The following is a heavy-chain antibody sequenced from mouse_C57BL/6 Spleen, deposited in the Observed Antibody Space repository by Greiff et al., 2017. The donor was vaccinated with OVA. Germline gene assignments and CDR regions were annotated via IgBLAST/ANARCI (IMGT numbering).Heavy chain of an antibody. Sequence: EVQLVESGGGLVKPGGSLKLSCAASGFTFSDYGMHWVRQAPEKGLEWVAYISSGSSTIYYADTVKGRVTITRDKAKNTLYLQMLRLRSADTAIYSCARAYGYDGRLAYWGQGTLVTVSA. J-gene: IGHJ3*01. V-gene: IGHV5-17*01. CDR2: ISSGSSTI. CDR3: ARAYGYDGRLAY. D-gene: IGHD2-2*01. CDR1: GFTFSDYG.